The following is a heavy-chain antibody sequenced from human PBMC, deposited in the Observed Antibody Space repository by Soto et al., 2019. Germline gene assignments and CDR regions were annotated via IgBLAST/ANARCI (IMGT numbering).Heavy chain of an antibody. CDR3: TRGHRSTSTGTGAF. D-gene: IGHD1-1*01. CDR1: GFTFSMYW. CDR2: INDDGIST. J-gene: IGHJ4*02. Sequence: GGSLRLSCAASGFTFSMYWMHWVRQVPGKGPEWVSRINDDGISTNYADSVKGRFTISRDNAKNTLYLQMNALRVEDTAVYYCTRGHRSTSTGTGAFWGQGTLVTVSS. V-gene: IGHV3-74*01.